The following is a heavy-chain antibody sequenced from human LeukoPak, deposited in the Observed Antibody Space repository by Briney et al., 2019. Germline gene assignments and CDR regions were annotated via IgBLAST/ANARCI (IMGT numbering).Heavy chain of an antibody. Sequence: GGSLRLSCGASGFTFSSYEMNWVRQAPGKGLEWVSYISSSGSTIYYADSVKGRFTISRDNAKNSLYLQMNSLRAEDTAVYYCARIQTGDFDYWGQGTLVTVSS. J-gene: IGHJ4*02. CDR1: GFTFSSYE. V-gene: IGHV3-48*03. D-gene: IGHD7-27*01. CDR2: ISSSGSTI. CDR3: ARIQTGDFDY.